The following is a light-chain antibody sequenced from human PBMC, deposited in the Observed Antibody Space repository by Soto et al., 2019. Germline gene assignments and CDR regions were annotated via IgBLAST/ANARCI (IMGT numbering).Light chain of an antibody. Sequence: QSVLTQPASLSGSPWQSVTLSCTGTSRDVGAYNYVSWYQQHPGKAPKLMIYDVNNRPSGVSNRFSGSKSGNTASLTISGLQAEDEADYYCSSYTSSSTEVFGTGTKVTVL. J-gene: IGLJ1*01. V-gene: IGLV2-14*01. CDR1: SRDVGAYNY. CDR3: SSYTSSSTEV. CDR2: DVN.